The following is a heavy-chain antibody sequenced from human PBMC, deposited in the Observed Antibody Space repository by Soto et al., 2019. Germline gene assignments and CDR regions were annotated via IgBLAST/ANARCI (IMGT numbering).Heavy chain of an antibody. J-gene: IGHJ6*02. CDR1: GGTFSSYA. CDR3: ARGRGGMITFGGVIVIQDYYYGMDV. D-gene: IGHD3-16*02. Sequence: SLKVSCKASGGTFSSYAISWVRQAPGEGLEWMGGIIPIFGTANYAQKFQGRVTITADESTSTAYMELSSLRSEDTAVYYCARGRGGMITFGGVIVIQDYYYGMDVWGQGTTVTVSS. V-gene: IGHV1-69*13. CDR2: IIPIFGTA.